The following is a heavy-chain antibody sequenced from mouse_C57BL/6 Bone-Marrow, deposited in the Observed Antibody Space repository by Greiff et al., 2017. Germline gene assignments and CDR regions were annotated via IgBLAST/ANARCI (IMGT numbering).Heavy chain of an antibody. Sequence: QVQLQQPGAELVKPGASVKLSCKASGYTFTSYWMHWVKQRPGQGLEWIGMIHPNSGSTNYNEKFKSKATLTVDKSSSTAYMQLSSLTSEDSAVCYCARRGYGSSYWYFDVWGTGTTVTVSS. D-gene: IGHD1-1*01. CDR2: IHPNSGST. CDR1: GYTFTSYW. CDR3: ARRGYGSSYWYFDV. J-gene: IGHJ1*03. V-gene: IGHV1-64*01.